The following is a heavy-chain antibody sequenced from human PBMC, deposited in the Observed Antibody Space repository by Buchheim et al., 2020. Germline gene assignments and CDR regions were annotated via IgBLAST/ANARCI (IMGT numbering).Heavy chain of an antibody. Sequence: QVQLQESGPGLVKPSETLSLTCTVSGGSISSYYWSWIRQPPGKGLGWIGYIYYSGSTNYNPSLKSRVTISVDTAKNQFSLKLSSVTAADTAVYYCARVLLGYCTNGVCSNWFDPWGQGTL. CDR1: GGSISSYY. CDR3: ARVLLGYCTNGVCSNWFDP. V-gene: IGHV4-59*01. J-gene: IGHJ5*02. CDR2: IYYSGST. D-gene: IGHD2-8*01.